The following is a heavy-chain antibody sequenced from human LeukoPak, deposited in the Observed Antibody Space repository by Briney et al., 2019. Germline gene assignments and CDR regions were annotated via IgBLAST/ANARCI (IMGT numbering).Heavy chain of an antibody. V-gene: IGHV3-23*01. J-gene: IGHJ4*02. D-gene: IGHD6-19*01. CDR2: ISGGGTST. CDR1: GFTFSSYA. CDR3: AKTFIAVANPIDY. Sequence: PGGSLRLSCAASGFTFSSYAMSWVRQAPGKGLEWVSVISGGGTSTYYADSVKGRFTISKDNFRNTLYLQMNSLRAEDTAVYYCAKTFIAVANPIDYWGQGTLVTVSS.